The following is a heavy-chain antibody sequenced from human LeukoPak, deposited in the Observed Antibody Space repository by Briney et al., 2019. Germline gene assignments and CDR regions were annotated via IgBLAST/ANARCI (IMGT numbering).Heavy chain of an antibody. D-gene: IGHD3-22*01. CDR2: IYYSGST. V-gene: IGHV4-59*01. CDR1: GGSISSYY. J-gene: IGHJ2*01. Sequence: PSETLSLTCTVSGGSISSYYWSWIRQPPGKGLEWIWYIYYSGSTNYNPSLKSRVTISVDTSKNQFSLKLSSVTAADTAVYYCARLHYYDSSGYYRGYWYFDLWGRGTLVTVSS. CDR3: ARLHYYDSSGYYRGYWYFDL.